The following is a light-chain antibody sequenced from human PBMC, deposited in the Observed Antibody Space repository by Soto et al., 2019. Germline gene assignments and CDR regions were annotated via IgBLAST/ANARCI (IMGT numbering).Light chain of an antibody. V-gene: IGKV1-5*01. Sequence: DIQMTQSPSTLSASVGDRVTITCRASQTISNWLSWYQQKPGKAPKLLIYDASSLEGGVPSRFSGSGSGTEFTLTISSLQPDDFATYYCQQYNSHSRTFGQGTKVDI. CDR1: QTISNW. CDR3: QQYNSHSRT. J-gene: IGKJ1*01. CDR2: DAS.